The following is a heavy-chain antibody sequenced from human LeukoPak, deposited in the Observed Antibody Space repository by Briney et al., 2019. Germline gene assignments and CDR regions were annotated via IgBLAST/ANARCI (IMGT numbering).Heavy chain of an antibody. J-gene: IGHJ4*02. CDR2: INHSGST. CDR1: GGSFSGYY. Sequence: SETLSLTCAVYGGSFSGYYWSWIRQPPGKGLERIGEINHSGSTNYNPSLKSRVTISVDTSKNQFSLKLSSVTAADTAVYYCARLTLYYDFWSGYYKSYYFDYWGQGTLVTVSS. V-gene: IGHV4-34*01. CDR3: ARLTLYYDFWSGYYKSYYFDY. D-gene: IGHD3-3*01.